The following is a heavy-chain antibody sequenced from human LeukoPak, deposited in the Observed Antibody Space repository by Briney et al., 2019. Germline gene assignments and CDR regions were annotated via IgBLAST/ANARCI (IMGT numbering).Heavy chain of an antibody. CDR3: ATAAFWSGYSYMDV. CDR1: GGSISPYY. D-gene: IGHD3-3*01. J-gene: IGHJ6*03. V-gene: IGHV4-59*01. CDR2: IYHIGST. Sequence: PSETLSLTCTVSGGSISPYYWSWIRQPPGKALEYIGYIYHIGSTNCNPSLKSRVTISVDTSNNQFSLKLSSLTAADTAVYYCATAAFWSGYSYMDVWSKGPTATVPS.